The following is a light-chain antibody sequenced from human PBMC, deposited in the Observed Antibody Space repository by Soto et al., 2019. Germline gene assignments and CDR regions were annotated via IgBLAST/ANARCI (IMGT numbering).Light chain of an antibody. CDR1: QSVSNW. CDR2: DVS. CDR3: QQYNSYSIT. Sequence: TQSPSTLSASVGERVTITCRASQSVSNWLSWYQHKPGKAPKLLIYDVSSLESGVPSRFSGSGSGTQFTLTISSLQPDDFATYFCQQYNSYSITFGQGTRLEI. J-gene: IGKJ5*01. V-gene: IGKV1-5*01.